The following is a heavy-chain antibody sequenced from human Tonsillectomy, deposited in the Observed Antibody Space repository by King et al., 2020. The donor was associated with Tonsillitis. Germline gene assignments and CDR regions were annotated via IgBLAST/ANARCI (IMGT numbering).Heavy chain of an antibody. Sequence: VQLVESGAEVKKPGASVKFSCKASGYTFTDYYMHWVRQAPGQGLEWMGWINADSGGTNSAQKFQGRVTMTRDTSISTVYMELSRLTSDDTAVYYCVREAYDWGHGTLVTVSS. V-gene: IGHV1-2*02. D-gene: IGHD4-17*01. CDR1: GYTFTDYY. CDR3: VREAYD. J-gene: IGHJ4*01. CDR2: INADSGGT.